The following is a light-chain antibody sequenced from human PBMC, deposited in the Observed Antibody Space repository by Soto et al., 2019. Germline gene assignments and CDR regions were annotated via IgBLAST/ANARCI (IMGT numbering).Light chain of an antibody. Sequence: DIQMTQSPSTLSASVGDRVTITCRASQSISNWLAWYQQKPGKAPKLLIYKASTLQSGVPSRFSGSGSGADFTLTSSSLQPDDFGTYYCQQYTSYYTFGQGTKLEIK. J-gene: IGKJ2*01. CDR2: KAS. CDR3: QQYTSYYT. CDR1: QSISNW. V-gene: IGKV1-5*03.